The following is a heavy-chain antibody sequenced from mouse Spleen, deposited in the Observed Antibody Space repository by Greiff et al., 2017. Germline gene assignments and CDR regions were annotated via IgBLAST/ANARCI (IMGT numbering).Heavy chain of an antibody. CDR1: GYAFSSSW. D-gene: IGHD2-4*01. CDR3: ASTMITTDYFDY. V-gene: IGHV1-82*01. J-gene: IGHJ3*01. CDR2: IYPGDGDT. Sequence: VQLQQSGPELVKPGASVKISCKASGYAFSSSWMNWVKQRPGKGLEWIGRIYPGDGDTNYNGKFKGKATLTADKSSSTAYMQLSSLTSEDSAVYFCASTMITTDYFDYWGQGTLVTVSA.